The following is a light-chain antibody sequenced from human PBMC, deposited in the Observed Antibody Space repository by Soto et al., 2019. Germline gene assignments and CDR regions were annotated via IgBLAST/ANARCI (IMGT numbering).Light chain of an antibody. CDR1: QSVSASY. Sequence: EIVLTQSPGTLPLSPGERATLSCRASQSVSASYLAWYQQKPGQAPRLLIYGASSRAPGIPDRFSGSGSGTDFTLTIDRLEPEDCAVYYCQEYGVSRAFGQGTKVEIK. J-gene: IGKJ1*01. CDR3: QEYGVSRA. V-gene: IGKV3-20*01. CDR2: GAS.